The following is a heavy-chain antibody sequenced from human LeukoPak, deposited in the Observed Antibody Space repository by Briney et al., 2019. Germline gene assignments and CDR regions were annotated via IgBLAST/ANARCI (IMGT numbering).Heavy chain of an antibody. Sequence: SETLSLTCTVSGGSISSSSYYWGWIRQPPGKGLEWIGYIYHSGTTNYNPSLKSRVTISVDMSKNQFSLKLSSVTAADTAVYYCAREGGQYYFDYWGQGTLVTVSS. V-gene: IGHV4-61*05. D-gene: IGHD1-26*01. CDR1: GGSISSSSYY. J-gene: IGHJ4*02. CDR2: IYHSGTT. CDR3: AREGGQYYFDY.